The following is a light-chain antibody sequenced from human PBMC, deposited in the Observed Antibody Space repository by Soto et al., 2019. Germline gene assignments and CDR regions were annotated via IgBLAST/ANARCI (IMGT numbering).Light chain of an antibody. CDR2: AAS. Sequence: AIRITQSPSSVSASTGDRVTMTCRASQGISSYLAWYQQKPGKAPKLLIYAASTLQSGVPSRFSGSGSGTDFTLTISSLQPEDIATYYCQQYDNLITFGQGTRLEIK. CDR1: QGISSY. CDR3: QQYDNLIT. V-gene: IGKV1-8*01. J-gene: IGKJ5*01.